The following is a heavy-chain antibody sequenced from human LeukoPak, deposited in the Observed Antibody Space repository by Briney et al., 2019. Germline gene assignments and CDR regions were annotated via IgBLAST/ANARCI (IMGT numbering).Heavy chain of an antibody. CDR3: ARLSVVVTPYYYYGMDV. Sequence: PSETLSLTCAVYGGSFSGYYWSWIRQPPGKGLKWIGEINHSGSANYNPPLESRVTISVDTSKNQFSLKLSSVTAADTAVYYCARLSVVVTPYYYYGMDVWGKGTTVTVSS. J-gene: IGHJ6*04. CDR2: INHSGSA. CDR1: GGSFSGYY. D-gene: IGHD2-21*02. V-gene: IGHV4-34*01.